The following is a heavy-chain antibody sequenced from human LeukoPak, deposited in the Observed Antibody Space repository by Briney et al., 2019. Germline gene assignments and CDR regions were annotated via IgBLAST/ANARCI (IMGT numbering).Heavy chain of an antibody. CDR2: ISGSGSST. CDR1: GFTFSSYA. V-gene: IGHV3-23*01. Sequence: GGSLRLSCAASGFTFSSYAMSWVRQAPGKGLEWVSAISGSGSSTYYADSVKGRFTISRDNSKNTLYLQMNSLRAEDTAVYYCANYDFYYYYMDVWGKGTTVTVSS. CDR3: ANYDFYYYYMDV. J-gene: IGHJ6*03. D-gene: IGHD3-3*01.